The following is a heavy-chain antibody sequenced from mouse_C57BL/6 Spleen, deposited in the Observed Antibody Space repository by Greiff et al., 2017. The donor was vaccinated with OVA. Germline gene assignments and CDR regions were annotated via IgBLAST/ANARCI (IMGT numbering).Heavy chain of an antibody. D-gene: IGHD2-2*01. V-gene: IGHV1-15*01. J-gene: IGHJ3*01. Sequence: VQLQQSGAELVRPGASVTLSCKASGYTFTDYEMHWVKQTPVHGLEWIGAIDPETGGTAYNQKFKGKAILTADKSSSTAYMELRSLTSEDSAVYYCTVYGYDVTWFAYWGQGTLVTVSA. CDR1: GYTFTDYE. CDR3: TVYGYDVTWFAY. CDR2: IDPETGGT.